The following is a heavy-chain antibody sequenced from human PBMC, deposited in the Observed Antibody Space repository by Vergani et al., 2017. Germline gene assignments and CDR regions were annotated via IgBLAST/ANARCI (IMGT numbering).Heavy chain of an antibody. J-gene: IGHJ4*02. CDR2: IKYGGSEK. CDR3: AKQYFVSGNYLFDY. CDR1: GFDFSSYI. V-gene: IGHV3-7*03. D-gene: IGHD3-10*01. Sequence: QLVESGGGWVQPGGSLRLSCVVSGFDFSSYIMNWVRQAPGKGLEWVANIKYGGSEKYYVDSVKGRFTISRDNSKNMLFLQMNNLRTEDTAIYYCAKQYFVSGNYLFDYWGQGTLVTVSS.